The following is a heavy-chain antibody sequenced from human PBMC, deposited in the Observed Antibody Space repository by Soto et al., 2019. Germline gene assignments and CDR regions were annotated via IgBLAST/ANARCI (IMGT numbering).Heavy chain of an antibody. J-gene: IGHJ6*03. CDR3: AKELYGDYGYYYYYMDV. CDR1: GFTFSSYA. CDR2: ISGSGGST. Sequence: GGSLRLSCAASGFTFSSYAMSWVRQAPGKGLEWVSAISGSGGSTYYADSVKGRFTISRDNSKNTLYLQMNSLRAEDTAVYYCAKELYGDYGYYYYYMDVWGKGTTVTVSS. V-gene: IGHV3-23*01. D-gene: IGHD4-17*01.